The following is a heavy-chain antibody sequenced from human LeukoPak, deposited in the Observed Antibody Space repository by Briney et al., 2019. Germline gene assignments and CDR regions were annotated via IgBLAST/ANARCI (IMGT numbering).Heavy chain of an antibody. CDR2: ISAYNGNT. D-gene: IGHD6-19*01. V-gene: IGHV1-18*01. CDR3: ARDEAVAASGGWFDP. J-gene: IGHJ5*02. CDR1: GYTFTSYG. Sequence: ASVKVSCKASGYTFTSYGISWVRQAPGQGLEWMGWISAYNGNTNYAQKLQGRVTMTTDTSTSTAYMELRSLRSDDTAVYYCARDEAVAASGGWFDPWGQGTLVSVSS.